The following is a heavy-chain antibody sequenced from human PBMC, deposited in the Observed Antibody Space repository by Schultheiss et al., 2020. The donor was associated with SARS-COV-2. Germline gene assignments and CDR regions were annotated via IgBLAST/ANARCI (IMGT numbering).Heavy chain of an antibody. CDR1: GGSISSGGYY. CDR3: AREVAGTLWFDY. CDR2: IYYSGST. V-gene: IGHV4-31*03. Sequence: SQTLSLTCTVSGGSISSGGYYWSWIRQHPGKGLEWIGYIYYSGSTYYNPSLKSRVTISVDTSKNQFSLKLSSVTAADTAVYYCAREVAGTLWFDYWGQGTLVTVSS. J-gene: IGHJ4*02. D-gene: IGHD6-19*01.